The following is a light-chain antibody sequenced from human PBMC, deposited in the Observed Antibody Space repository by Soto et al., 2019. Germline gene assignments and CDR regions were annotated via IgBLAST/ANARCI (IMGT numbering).Light chain of an antibody. CDR3: HQRSKWPQT. J-gene: IGKJ1*01. CDR2: DAS. CDR1: QGVTTH. V-gene: IGKV3-11*01. Sequence: DIVLTQYPATLSLSPGERATPSCRASQGVTTHLAWYQNILGQAPRPVIYDASTRATGIPPRFSGSGSGTDFTLTISSLEPEDSGVYYCHQRSKWPQTFGQGTTVEIK.